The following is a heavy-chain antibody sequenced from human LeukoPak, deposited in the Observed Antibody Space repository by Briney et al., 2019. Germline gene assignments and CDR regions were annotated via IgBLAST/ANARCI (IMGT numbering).Heavy chain of an antibody. CDR2: IIPILGIA. CDR3: ARAPNWNLYYYYYMDV. V-gene: IGHV1-69*02. CDR1: GGTFSSYT. Sequence: ASVKVSCKASGGTFSSYTISWVRQAPGQGLEWMGRIIPILGIANYAQKFQGRVTITADKSTSTAYMELSSLRSEDTAVYHCARAPNWNLYYYYYMDVWGKGTTATVSS. D-gene: IGHD1-20*01. J-gene: IGHJ6*03.